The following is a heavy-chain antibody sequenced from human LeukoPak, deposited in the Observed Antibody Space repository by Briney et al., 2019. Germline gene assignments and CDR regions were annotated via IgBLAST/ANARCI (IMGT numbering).Heavy chain of an antibody. V-gene: IGHV3-23*01. D-gene: IGHD6-19*01. CDR2: ISGSGGST. J-gene: IGHJ4*02. CDR3: AKGYCSGRGCDYFDF. CDR1: GFTFSSYA. Sequence: PGGSLRLSCAASGFTFSSYAMSWVRQAPGKGLEWVSAISGSGGSTYYADSVRGRFTISRDNSKNTVYLQMNSLRGDDTALYYCAKGYCSGRGCDYFDFWGQGALVTVSS.